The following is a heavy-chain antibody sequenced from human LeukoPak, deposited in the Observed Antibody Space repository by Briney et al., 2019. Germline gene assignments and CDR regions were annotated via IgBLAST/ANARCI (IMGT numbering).Heavy chain of an antibody. CDR2: IYYSGST. Sequence: SQTLSLTCTVSGGSISSGGYYWSWIRQHPGKGLEWIGYIYYSGSTYYNPSLKSRVTISVDTSKNQFSLKLSSVTAADTAVYYCARDSGSGINWFDPWGQGTLVTVSS. CDR1: GGSISSGGYY. D-gene: IGHD3-10*01. V-gene: IGHV4-31*03. J-gene: IGHJ5*02. CDR3: ARDSGSGINWFDP.